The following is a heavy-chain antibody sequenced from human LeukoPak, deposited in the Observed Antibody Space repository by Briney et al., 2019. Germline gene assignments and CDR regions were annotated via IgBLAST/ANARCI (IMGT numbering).Heavy chain of an antibody. D-gene: IGHD6-13*01. CDR2: IIPILGIA. Sequence: SVKVSCKASGYTFTSYGISWVRQAPGQGLEWMGRIIPILGIANYAQKFQGRVTITADKSTSTAYMELSSLRSEDTAVYYCARAQGMGSSSWYYFDYWGQGTLVTVSS. V-gene: IGHV1-69*04. CDR1: GYTFTSYG. J-gene: IGHJ4*02. CDR3: ARAQGMGSSSWYYFDY.